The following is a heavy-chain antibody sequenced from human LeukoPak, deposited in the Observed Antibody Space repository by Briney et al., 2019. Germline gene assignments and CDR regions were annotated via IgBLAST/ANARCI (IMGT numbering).Heavy chain of an antibody. V-gene: IGHV3-53*01. D-gene: IGHD3-22*01. CDR1: GFTVSSTY. CDR2: IYSGGST. J-gene: IGHJ4*02. CDR3: ARYYYDSSGSLDY. Sequence: GGSLRLSCAASGFTVSSTYMSWVRQAPGKGLEWVSVIYSGGSTYYADSVKGRFTISRDNSKNTLYLQMNSLRAEDTAVYYCARYYYDSSGSLDYWGQGTLVTVSS.